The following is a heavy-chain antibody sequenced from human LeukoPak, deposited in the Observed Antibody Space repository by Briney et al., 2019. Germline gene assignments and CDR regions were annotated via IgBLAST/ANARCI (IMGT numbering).Heavy chain of an antibody. D-gene: IGHD3-22*01. V-gene: IGHV7-4-1*02. Sequence: ASVKVSCKASGYTFTSYAMNWVRQAPGQGLEWMGWINTNTGNPTYAQGFTGRFVFSLNTSVSTAYLQISSLKAEDTAVYYCARDLVSVYYDSSGYPYYYYYMDVWGKGTTVTVSS. CDR3: ARDLVSVYYDSSGYPYYYYYMDV. J-gene: IGHJ6*03. CDR2: INTNTGNP. CDR1: GYTFTSYA.